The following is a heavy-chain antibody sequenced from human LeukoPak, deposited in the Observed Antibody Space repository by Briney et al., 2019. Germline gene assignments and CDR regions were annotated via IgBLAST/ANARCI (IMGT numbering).Heavy chain of an antibody. CDR1: GFTFSSHA. J-gene: IGHJ4*02. Sequence: GGSLRLSCAASGFTFSSHAMSWVRQAAGKGLGWVSTISDSGVSTYYADSVKGRFTISRDNSKNTLYMQMNSLRAGDTAVYYCAKDLSSSGFRIDYWGQGTLVTVSS. V-gene: IGHV3-23*01. D-gene: IGHD6-19*01. CDR3: AKDLSSSGFRIDY. CDR2: ISDSGVST.